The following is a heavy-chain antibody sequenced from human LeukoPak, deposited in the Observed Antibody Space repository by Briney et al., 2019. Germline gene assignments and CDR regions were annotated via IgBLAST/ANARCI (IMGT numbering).Heavy chain of an antibody. V-gene: IGHV3-23*01. CDR2: ISGSGGST. CDR3: ARGELRSYYFDY. J-gene: IGHJ4*02. Sequence: GGSLRLSCAASGSTFSSYSMNWVRQAPGKGLEWVSAISGSGGSTYYADSVKGRFTISRDNSKNTLYLQMGSLRAEDMAVYYCARGELRSYYFDYWGQGTLVTVSS. CDR1: GSTFSSYS. D-gene: IGHD1-26*01.